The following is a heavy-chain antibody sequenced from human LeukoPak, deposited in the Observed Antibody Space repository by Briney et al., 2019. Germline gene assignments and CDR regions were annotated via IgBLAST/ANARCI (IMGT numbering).Heavy chain of an antibody. CDR2: ISSSSSYI. J-gene: IGHJ1*01. Sequence: GGSLRLSCAASGFTFSSYSMSWVRQAPGKGLEWVSSISSSSSYIYYADSVKGRFTISRDNAKNSLYLQMNSLRAEDTAVYYCARDLGEKAQYFQHWGQGTLVTVSS. D-gene: IGHD3-10*01. CDR3: ARDLGEKAQYFQH. V-gene: IGHV3-21*01. CDR1: GFTFSSYS.